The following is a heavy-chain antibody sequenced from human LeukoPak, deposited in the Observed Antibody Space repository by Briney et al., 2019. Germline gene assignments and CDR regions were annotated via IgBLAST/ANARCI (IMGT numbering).Heavy chain of an antibody. CDR3: ARICRDGYNWDYFDY. J-gene: IGHJ4*02. CDR1: GGSISSYY. D-gene: IGHD5-24*01. CDR2: IYYSGST. V-gene: IGHV4-59*01. Sequence: PSETLSLTCTVSGGSISSYYWSWIRQPPGKGLEWIGYIYYSGSTNYNPSLKSRVTISVDTSKNQFSLKLSSVTAADTAVYYCARICRDGYNWDYFDYWGQGTLVTVSS.